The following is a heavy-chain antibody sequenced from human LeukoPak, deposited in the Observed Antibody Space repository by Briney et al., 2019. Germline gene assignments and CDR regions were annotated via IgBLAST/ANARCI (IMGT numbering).Heavy chain of an antibody. D-gene: IGHD3-10*01. CDR3: ARDGVIIKGTLGMDV. Sequence: SETLSLTSAVHGGSFRGYYWSWIRQPPGKGLEWIGEFNHSGSTNYNPSLKSRVTISVDTSKNQFSLKLSSVTAADTAVYYCARDGVIIKGTLGMDVWGQGTTVTVSS. CDR1: GGSFRGYY. J-gene: IGHJ6*02. V-gene: IGHV4-34*01. CDR2: FNHSGST.